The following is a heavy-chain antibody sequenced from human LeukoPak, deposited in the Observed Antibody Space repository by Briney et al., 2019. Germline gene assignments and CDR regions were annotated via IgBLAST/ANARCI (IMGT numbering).Heavy chain of an antibody. CDR3: ARGGGNSLDY. D-gene: IGHD2/OR15-2a*01. CDR1: GGSFSGYF. V-gene: IGHV4-34*01. CDR2: INHSGRT. J-gene: IGHJ4*02. Sequence: RSSETLSLTCAVYGGSFSGYFWAWIRQPPGKGLEWIGEINHSGRTNYNPSLKSRVTILVDTSKNQFSLKLSSVTAADTAAYYCARGGGNSLDYWGQGTLVTVSS.